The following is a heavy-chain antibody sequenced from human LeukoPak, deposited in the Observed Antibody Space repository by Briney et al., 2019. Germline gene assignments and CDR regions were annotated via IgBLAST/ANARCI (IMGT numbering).Heavy chain of an antibody. CDR1: GFTFSSYA. CDR2: ISCNGGRT. V-gene: IGHV3-23*01. Sequence: PGESLRLSWAASGFTFSSYAMSWGRQAPGKGLEWVSGISCNGGRTDYADSVKGPFTISRDNSKNTLYLQMNSLRAEDTAMYYCAKSLMMSAAGTDYYYSAMDVWGQGTTVTVS. CDR3: AKSLMMSAAGTDYYYSAMDV. D-gene: IGHD6-13*01. J-gene: IGHJ6*02.